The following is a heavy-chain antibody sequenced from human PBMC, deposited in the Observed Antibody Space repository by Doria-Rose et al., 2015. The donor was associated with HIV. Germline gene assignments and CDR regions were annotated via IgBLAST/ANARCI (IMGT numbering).Heavy chain of an antibody. V-gene: IGHV2-26*01. CDR1: GVSLSSPGMG. Sequence: QITLKESGPVLVKPTETLTLTCTVSGVSLSSPGMGVSWIRQPPGKALEWLANILPDDERSYKTSLMSRLTIPRVTSKSQLVLTMTDMDPVDTATYYCARIKSSRWYHKYYFDFWGQGTLVIVSA. CDR3: ARIKSSRWYHKYYFDF. CDR2: ILPDDER. J-gene: IGHJ4*02. D-gene: IGHD6-13*01.